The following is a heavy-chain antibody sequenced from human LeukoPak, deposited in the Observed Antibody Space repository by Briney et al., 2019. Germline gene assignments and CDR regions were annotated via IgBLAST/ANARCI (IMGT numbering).Heavy chain of an antibody. V-gene: IGHV1-18*01. CDR1: RYTFTSYG. Sequence: ASVKVSCKASRYTFTSYGISWVRQAPGQGLEWMGWISAYNGNTNYAQKLQGRVTMTTDTSTSTAYMELRSLRSDDTAVYYCAGGIVGAPYDAFDLWGQGTMVTVCS. D-gene: IGHD1-26*01. CDR2: ISAYNGNT. J-gene: IGHJ3*01. CDR3: AGGIVGAPYDAFDL.